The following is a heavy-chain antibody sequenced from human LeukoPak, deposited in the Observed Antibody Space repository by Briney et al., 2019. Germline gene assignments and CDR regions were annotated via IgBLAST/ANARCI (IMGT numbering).Heavy chain of an antibody. D-gene: IGHD3-10*01. Sequence: PSETLSLTCAVYGGSFSGYYWSWIRQPPGKGLEWIGEINHSGSTNYNPSLKSRVTTSVDTSKNQFSLKVSSVTAADTAVYYCARGVYGWGRGAKLDYWGQGTLVTVSS. CDR2: INHSGST. CDR1: GGSFSGYY. CDR3: ARGVYGWGRGAKLDY. V-gene: IGHV4-34*01. J-gene: IGHJ4*02.